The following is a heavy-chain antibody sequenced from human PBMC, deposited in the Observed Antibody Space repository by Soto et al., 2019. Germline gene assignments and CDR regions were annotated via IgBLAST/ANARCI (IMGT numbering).Heavy chain of an antibody. CDR1: GGTFSSYT. V-gene: IGHV1-69*02. J-gene: IGHJ3*02. Sequence: GASVNVSCKASGGTFSSYTISWVRQAPGQGLEWMGRIIPILGIANYAQKFQGRVTITADKSTSTAYMELSSLRSEDTAVYYCARTMVYCSGGSCYDAFDIWGQGTMVTVSS. CDR3: ARTMVYCSGGSCYDAFDI. CDR2: IIPILGIA. D-gene: IGHD2-15*01.